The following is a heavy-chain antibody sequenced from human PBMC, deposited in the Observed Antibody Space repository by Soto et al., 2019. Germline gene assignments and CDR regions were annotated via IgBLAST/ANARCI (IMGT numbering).Heavy chain of an antibody. V-gene: IGHV3-30-3*01. Sequence: QVQLVESGGGVVQPGRSLRLSCAASGFTFSSSAMHWVRQAPGKGLEWMTFISFDGSNEYYADSVKGRFTYASDNSKNTLYLQMNSLRVEDTAVYYCARDVIGARGYWGQGTLVTVSS. J-gene: IGHJ4*02. D-gene: IGHD6-6*01. CDR2: ISFDGSNE. CDR3: ARDVIGARGY. CDR1: GFTFSSSA.